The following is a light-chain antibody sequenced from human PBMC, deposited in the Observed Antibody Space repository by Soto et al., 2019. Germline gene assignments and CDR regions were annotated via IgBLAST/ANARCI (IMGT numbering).Light chain of an antibody. CDR3: QQRSNWPRT. Sequence: EIVLTQSPATLSLSPGEIATLSFRASQSVSSYLAWYQQKPGQAPRLLIYDASNRATGIPARFSGTGSERDFTLTISGLEPEDFAVYYCQQRSNWPRTFGQGTKVDIK. V-gene: IGKV3-11*02. CDR2: DAS. CDR1: QSVSSY. J-gene: IGKJ1*01.